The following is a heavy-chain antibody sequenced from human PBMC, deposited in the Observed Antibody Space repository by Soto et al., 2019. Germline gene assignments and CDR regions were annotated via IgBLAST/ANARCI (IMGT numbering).Heavy chain of an antibody. J-gene: IGHJ6*02. Sequence: QEQLVESGGGAVQPGRSLRLSCTASGFSFSSYDMHWVRQAPGEGLEWVSAMSFDGSYKHYADSVKGRFTISRDNSENTLYLQMNGLRPEDTAVYFCARGMIRGVVYYGVEVWGQGTTVT. CDR1: GFSFSSYD. V-gene: IGHV3-30*03. CDR2: MSFDGSYK. CDR3: ARGMIRGVVYYGVEV. D-gene: IGHD3-10*01.